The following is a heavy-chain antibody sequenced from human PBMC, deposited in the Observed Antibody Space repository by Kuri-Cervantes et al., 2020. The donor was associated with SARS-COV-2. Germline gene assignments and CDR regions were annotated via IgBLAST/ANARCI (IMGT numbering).Heavy chain of an antibody. V-gene: IGHV4-39*02. CDR1: GGSISSSSYY. J-gene: IGHJ4*02. Sequence: GSLRLSCTVSGGSISSSSYYWGWIRQPPGKGLEWIGRIYYSGSTYYNPSLKSRVTISVDTSKNQFSLKLSSVTAADTAVYYCARDRDGDNENDYWGQGTLVTVSS. CDR3: ARDRDGDNENDY. CDR2: IYYSGST. D-gene: IGHD4/OR15-4a*01.